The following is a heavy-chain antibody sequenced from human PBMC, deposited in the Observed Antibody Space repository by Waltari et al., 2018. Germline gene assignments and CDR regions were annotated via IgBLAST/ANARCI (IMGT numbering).Heavy chain of an antibody. D-gene: IGHD6-6*01. CDR2: INHSGST. CDR1: GGSFSGYY. J-gene: IGHJ4*02. V-gene: IGHV4-34*01. CDR3: AREFSYSSSSWDY. Sequence: QVQLQQWGAGLLKPSETLSLTCAVYGGSFSGYYWSWIRQPPGKGLEWIGEINHSGSTNYNPSLKSRVTISVDTSKNQFSLKLSSVTAADTAVYYCAREFSYSSSSWDYWGQGTLVTVSS.